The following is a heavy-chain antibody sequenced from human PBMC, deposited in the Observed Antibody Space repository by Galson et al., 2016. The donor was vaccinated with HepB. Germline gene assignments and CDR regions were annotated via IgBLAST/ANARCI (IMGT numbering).Heavy chain of an antibody. D-gene: IGHD4-11*01. CDR3: ARRSPPHYITTPNCDY. CDR2: VYPGDSDT. CDR1: GYSFASFW. V-gene: IGHV5-51*01. Sequence: QSGAEVKKPGESLKISCKAAGYSFASFWIGWVRQMPGKGLEWMGVVYPGDSDTRYSPSFQGQVTISADKSTSTAYLQWSSLKASDTGIYYCARRSPPHYITTPNCDYWGQGTLVTVSP. J-gene: IGHJ4*02.